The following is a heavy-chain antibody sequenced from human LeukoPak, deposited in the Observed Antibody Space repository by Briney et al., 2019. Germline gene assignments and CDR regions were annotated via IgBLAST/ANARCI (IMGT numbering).Heavy chain of an antibody. CDR2: ITSGGTII. J-gene: IGHJ2*01. D-gene: IGHD2-21*02. Sequence: GGSLRLSCAASGFTFSDHYMSWIRQAPGKGLEWISYITSGGTIIYYADSVKGRFTISRDNTKNSLYLQMSSLRAEDTAVYYCAGDLQVASCGDDCYPHWYFDLWGRGTLVTVS. CDR3: AGDLQVASCGDDCYPHWYFDL. V-gene: IGHV3-11*01. CDR1: GFTFSDHY.